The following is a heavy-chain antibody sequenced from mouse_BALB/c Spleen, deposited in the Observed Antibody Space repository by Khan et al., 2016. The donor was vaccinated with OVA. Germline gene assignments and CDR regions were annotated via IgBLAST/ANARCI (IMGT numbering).Heavy chain of an antibody. CDR3: ARWGITTGFAY. CDR2: INPYNDGT. CDR1: GYTYTSYV. V-gene: IGHV1S136*01. J-gene: IGHJ3*01. Sequence: VQLQQSGPELVKPGASVKMSCKASGYTYTSYVMHWVKQKPGQGLEWIGYINPYNDGTKYDEKFKGKATLISDKSSSTAYMELSSLTSEDSAVYYGARWGITTGFAYWGQGTLVTVSA. D-gene: IGHD2-4*01.